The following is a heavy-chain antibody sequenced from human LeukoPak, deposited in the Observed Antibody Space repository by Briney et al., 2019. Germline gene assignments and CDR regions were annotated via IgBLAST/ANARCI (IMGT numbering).Heavy chain of an antibody. D-gene: IGHD4-23*01. CDR1: GFTFSSYA. CDR3: VRSVGSNTL. J-gene: IGHJ4*02. CDR2: IKQDGSEK. V-gene: IGHV3-7*01. Sequence: PGGSLRLSCAASGFTFSSYAMSWVRQAPGKGLEWVANIKQDGSEKYYVDSVKGRFTISRDNAKNSLFLQMNSLRAEDTAVYFCVRSVGSNTLWGQGTLVTVSS.